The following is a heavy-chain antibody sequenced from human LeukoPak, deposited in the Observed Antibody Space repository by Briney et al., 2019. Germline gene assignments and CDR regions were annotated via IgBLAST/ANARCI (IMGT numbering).Heavy chain of an antibody. V-gene: IGHV3-21*01. J-gene: IGHJ4*02. CDR1: GFTFSSYA. CDR3: VRLRRNSDTSGFYYYYDF. CDR2: ISVRSNYI. Sequence: GGSLRLSCAASGFTFSSYAMNWVRQAPGKGLEWVSSISVRSNYIYYADSVRGRYRISRDDARDSLYLQMNSLRAEDTAVYYCVRLRRNSDTSGFYYYYDFWGQGTLVTVSS. D-gene: IGHD3-22*01.